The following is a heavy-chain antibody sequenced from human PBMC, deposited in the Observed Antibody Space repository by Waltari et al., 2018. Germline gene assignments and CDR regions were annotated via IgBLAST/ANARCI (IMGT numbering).Heavy chain of an antibody. CDR3: ARDTGALWMDV. Sequence: HVQPVQSGAEAKKPGASVKISCQTSQYTFTSSYIHWVRQAPGQGLEWMGIINPSGCSTIYAQKFQGRVTMTRDTATSTVYMELSSLRSEDTAVYYCARDTGALWMDVWGQGTTVTVSS. CDR1: QYTFTSSY. J-gene: IGHJ6*02. CDR2: INPSGCST. D-gene: IGHD2-21*01. V-gene: IGHV1-46*01.